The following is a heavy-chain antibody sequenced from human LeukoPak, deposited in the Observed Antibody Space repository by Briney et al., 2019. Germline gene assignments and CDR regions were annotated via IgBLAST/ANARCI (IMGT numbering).Heavy chain of an antibody. Sequence: GGSLRLSCAVSGITLSNYYMSWVRQAPGKGLEWVAGISGSGGSTNYADSVKGRFTISRDNRKNTLYLQMNSLRAEDTAVYFCAKRGVVIRVILVGFHKEAYYFDSWGQGALVTVSS. J-gene: IGHJ4*02. V-gene: IGHV3-23*01. D-gene: IGHD3-22*01. CDR2: ISGSGGST. CDR3: AKRGVVIRVILVGFHKEAYYFDS. CDR1: GITLSNYY.